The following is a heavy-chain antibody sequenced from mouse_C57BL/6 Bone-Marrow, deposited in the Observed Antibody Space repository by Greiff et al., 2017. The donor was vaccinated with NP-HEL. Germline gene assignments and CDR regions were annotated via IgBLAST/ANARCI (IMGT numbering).Heavy chain of an antibody. J-gene: IGHJ4*01. CDR3: ARAEDYYAMDY. V-gene: IGHV5-17*01. CDR2: ISSGSSTI. Sequence: EVKLVESGGGLVKPGGSLKLSCAASGFTFSDYGMHWVRQAPEKGLEWVAYISSGSSTIYYVDTVKGRFTISRDNAKNTLFLQMTSLRSEDTAMYYCARAEDYYAMDYWGQGTSVTVSS. CDR1: GFTFSDYG.